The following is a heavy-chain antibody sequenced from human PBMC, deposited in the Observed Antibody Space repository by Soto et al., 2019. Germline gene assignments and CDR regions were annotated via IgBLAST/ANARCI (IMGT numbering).Heavy chain of an antibody. Sequence: QVTLKESGPALVKPTEHLTLTCTVSGFSLTDANVGVSWIRQPQGKALEWLAHILSNYEEVYSSSLTSRLIISKDASKGQVVLTMPNMPAADKGPYYCARIRGYCSGGSCYFYYYAMDVWGKGTTVTVSA. V-gene: IGHV2-26*01. CDR1: GFSLTDANVG. CDR3: ARIRGYCSGGSCYFYYYAMDV. D-gene: IGHD2-15*01. J-gene: IGHJ6*04. CDR2: ILSNYEE.